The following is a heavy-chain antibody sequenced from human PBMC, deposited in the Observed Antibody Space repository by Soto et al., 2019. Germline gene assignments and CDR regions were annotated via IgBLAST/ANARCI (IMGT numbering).Heavy chain of an antibody. V-gene: IGHV4-31*03. CDR3: ARDGPLSVNYLDY. Sequence: SETLSLTCTVSGGSISSGGYYWSWIRQHPGKGLEWIGYIYYSGSTYYNPSLKSRVTISVDTSKNQFSLKLSSVTAADTAVYYCARDGPLSVNYLDYWGQETLVTLSS. D-gene: IGHD3-10*01. J-gene: IGHJ4*02. CDR1: GGSISSGGYY. CDR2: IYYSGST.